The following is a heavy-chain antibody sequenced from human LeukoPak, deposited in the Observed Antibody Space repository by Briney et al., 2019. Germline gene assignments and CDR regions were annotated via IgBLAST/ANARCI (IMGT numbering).Heavy chain of an antibody. Sequence: GGSLRLSCAASGFTFGDYAMHWVRQAPGKGLEWVSGISWNGGETGYADPVKGRFTISRDNAKKSLYLQMNSLRAEDTALYYCASRRQYGDYDYWGQGTLVTVSS. CDR1: GFTFGDYA. CDR3: ASRRQYGDYDY. CDR2: ISWNGGET. D-gene: IGHD4-17*01. V-gene: IGHV3-9*01. J-gene: IGHJ4*02.